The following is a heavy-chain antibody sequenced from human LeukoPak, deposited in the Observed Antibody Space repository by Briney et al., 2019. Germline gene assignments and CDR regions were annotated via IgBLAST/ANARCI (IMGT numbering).Heavy chain of an antibody. Sequence: PGGSLRLSCAASGFTFSSYSMHWVRQAPGKGLEWVAVISYDGSNRYYADSVKGRFTISRDTSKNTLYLQMNSLRAEDTAMYYCVRDRCNSCHYFDCWGQGTLVIVSS. CDR1: GFTFSSYS. CDR2: ISYDGSNR. D-gene: IGHD6-13*01. V-gene: IGHV3-30-3*01. CDR3: VRDRCNSCHYFDC. J-gene: IGHJ4*02.